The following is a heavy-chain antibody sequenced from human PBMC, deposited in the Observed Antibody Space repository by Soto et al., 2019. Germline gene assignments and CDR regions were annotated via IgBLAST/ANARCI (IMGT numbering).Heavy chain of an antibody. J-gene: IGHJ4*02. CDR3: ARSLPWLPFDY. D-gene: IGHD5-12*01. Sequence: QVQLVESGGGVVQPGRSLRLSCAASGFTFSSCAMHWVRQAPGKGLEWVAVISYDGSNKYYADSVKGRFTISRDNSKNPLYLQMNSLRAEDTAVYYCARSLPWLPFDYWGQGTLVTVSS. V-gene: IGHV3-30-3*01. CDR1: GFTFSSCA. CDR2: ISYDGSNK.